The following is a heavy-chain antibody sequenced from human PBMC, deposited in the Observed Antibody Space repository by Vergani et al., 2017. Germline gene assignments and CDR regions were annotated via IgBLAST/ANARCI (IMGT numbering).Heavy chain of an antibody. CDR1: GFTFSSYA. CDR2: ISGGGGTT. J-gene: IGHJ6*02. Sequence: EVQLLESGGGLVQPGGSLRLSCAPSGFTFSSYAMSWVRQAPGKGLEWVSGISGGGGTTHYADSVRGRFTISRDNSKNTLYLQMNSLRVEDTAVYYCARFSIAAAGTIHLAYYYYYGMDVWGQGTTVTVSS. D-gene: IGHD6-13*01. V-gene: IGHV3-23*01. CDR3: ARFSIAAAGTIHLAYYYYYGMDV.